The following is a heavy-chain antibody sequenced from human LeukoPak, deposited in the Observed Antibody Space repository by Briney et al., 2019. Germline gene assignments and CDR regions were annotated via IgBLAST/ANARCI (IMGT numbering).Heavy chain of an antibody. J-gene: IGHJ4*02. Sequence: SETLSLTCSVSGGSISSSSYYWGWIRQPPGKGLEWIGSIYYSGSTYYNPSLKSRVTISVDTSKNQFSLKLSSVTAADTAVYYCASLTIFGVVINFGEVEQDYWGQGTLVTVSS. CDR2: IYYSGST. V-gene: IGHV4-39*01. CDR1: GGSISSSSYY. D-gene: IGHD3-3*01. CDR3: ASLTIFGVVINFGEVEQDY.